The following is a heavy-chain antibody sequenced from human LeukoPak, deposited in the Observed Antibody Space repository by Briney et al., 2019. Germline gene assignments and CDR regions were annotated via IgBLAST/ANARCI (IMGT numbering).Heavy chain of an antibody. CDR1: GFTFSSYS. CDR3: AKDQFEREYSSSLQDAFDI. D-gene: IGHD6-6*01. V-gene: IGHV3-48*04. Sequence: PGGSLRLSCAASGFTFSSYSMDWVRQGPGKGLEWGSYIRRSGDTIYYADSVKGRFTISRDNVKNSLYLQMNSLRAEDTAVYYCAKDQFEREYSSSLQDAFDIWGQGTMVTVSS. CDR2: IRRSGDTI. J-gene: IGHJ3*02.